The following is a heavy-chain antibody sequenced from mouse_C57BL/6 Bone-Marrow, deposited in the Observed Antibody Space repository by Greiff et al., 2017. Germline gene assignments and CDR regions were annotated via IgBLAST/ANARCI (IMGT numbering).Heavy chain of an antibody. D-gene: IGHD2-3*01. V-gene: IGHV1-55*01. CDR1: GYTFTSYW. CDR3: ANDGYYAYYFDY. CDR2: IYPGSGST. J-gene: IGHJ2*01. Sequence: QVQLKQPGAELVKPGASVKMSCKASGYTFTSYWITWVKQRPGQGLEWIGDIYPGSGSTNYNEKFKSKATLTVDTSSSTAYMQLSSLTSEDSAVYYCANDGYYAYYFDYWGQGTTLTVSS.